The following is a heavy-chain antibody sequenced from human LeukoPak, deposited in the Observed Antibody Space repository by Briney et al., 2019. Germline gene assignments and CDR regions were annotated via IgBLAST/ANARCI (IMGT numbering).Heavy chain of an antibody. Sequence: SETLSLTCTVSGGSISSSSYSWGWIRQPPGKGLEWIGSIYYSGSTYYNPSLKSRVPISVDTSKNQFSLKLSSVTAADTAVYYCASLILTGYYKGPPIDYWGQGTLVTVSS. D-gene: IGHD3-9*01. CDR1: GGSISSSSYS. CDR2: IYYSGST. V-gene: IGHV4-39*01. J-gene: IGHJ4*02. CDR3: ASLILTGYYKGPPIDY.